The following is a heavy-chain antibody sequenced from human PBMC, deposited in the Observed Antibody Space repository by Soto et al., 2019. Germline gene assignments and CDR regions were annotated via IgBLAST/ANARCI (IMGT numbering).Heavy chain of an antibody. CDR2: INHSGST. Sequence: PSETLSLTCAVYGGSFSGYYWTWIRQPPGTGLEWIGEINHSGSTNYNPSLKSRVTISVDTSKNQFSLKLTSVTAADTAVYYCARDKITGLFDYWGQETLVTFSS. CDR3: ARDKITGLFDY. V-gene: IGHV4-34*01. J-gene: IGHJ4*02. D-gene: IGHD2-8*02. CDR1: GGSFSGYY.